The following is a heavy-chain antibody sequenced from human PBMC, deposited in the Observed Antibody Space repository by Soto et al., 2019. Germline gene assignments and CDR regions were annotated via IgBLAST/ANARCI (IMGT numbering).Heavy chain of an antibody. CDR1: GGSISSGGYY. CDR2: IYYSGST. V-gene: IGHV4-31*03. Sequence: QVQLQESGPGLVKPSQTLSLTCTVSGGSISSGGYYWSWIRQHPGKGLEWIGYIYYSGSTYYNPSLKSRVIISVDTSKTQFSLKLSSVTAADTAVYYCARVYDSSGYYYYYGMDVWGQGTTVTVSS. J-gene: IGHJ6*02. CDR3: ARVYDSSGYYYYYGMDV. D-gene: IGHD3-22*01.